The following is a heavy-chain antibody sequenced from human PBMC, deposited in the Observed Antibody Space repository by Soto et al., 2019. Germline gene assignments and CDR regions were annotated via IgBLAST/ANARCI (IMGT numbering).Heavy chain of an antibody. V-gene: IGHV3-48*01. J-gene: IGHJ4*02. CDR2: ISSSSSTI. CDR3: ARVTPVVPADFDY. Sequence: EVQLVESGGGLVQPGGFLRLSCAASGFTFSSYSMNWVRQAPGKGLEWVSYISSSSSTIYYADSVKGRFTISRDNAKNSLYLQMNSLRAEDTAVYYCARVTPVVPADFDYWGQGTLVTVSS. CDR1: GFTFSSYS. D-gene: IGHD2-2*01.